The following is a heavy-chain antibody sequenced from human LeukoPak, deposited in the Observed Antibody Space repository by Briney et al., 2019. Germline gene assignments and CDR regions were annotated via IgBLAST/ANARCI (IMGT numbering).Heavy chain of an antibody. V-gene: IGHV3-11*04. Sequence: GGSLRLSCAASGFTFSDYYMSWIRQAPGKGLEWVSYISSSGSTIYYADSVKGRFTISRDNAKNSLYLQMNGLRAEDTAVYYCARELSSWPVFDYWGQGTLVTVSS. D-gene: IGHD6-13*01. CDR1: GFTFSDYY. CDR3: ARELSSWPVFDY. CDR2: ISSSGSTI. J-gene: IGHJ4*02.